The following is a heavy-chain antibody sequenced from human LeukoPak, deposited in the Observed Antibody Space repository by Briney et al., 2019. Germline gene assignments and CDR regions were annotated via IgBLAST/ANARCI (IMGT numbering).Heavy chain of an antibody. Sequence: SETLSLTCSVSGASISRYYWNWIRQPAGKRLEWIGRLYTSGSIYYNPSLRSRVTISLDKSKNQFYLRLSSVTAADTAVYYCARHYCSSTSCSPRWFDYWGQGTLVTVSS. J-gene: IGHJ4*02. V-gene: IGHV4-4*07. D-gene: IGHD2-2*01. CDR3: ARHYCSSTSCSPRWFDY. CDR2: LYTSGSI. CDR1: GASISRYY.